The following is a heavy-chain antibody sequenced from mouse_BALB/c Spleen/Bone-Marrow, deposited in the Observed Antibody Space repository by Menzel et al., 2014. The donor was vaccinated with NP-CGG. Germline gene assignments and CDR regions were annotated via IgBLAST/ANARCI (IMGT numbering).Heavy chain of an antibody. CDR1: GYTFSDYW. D-gene: IGHD1-1*02. CDR2: ILPGGGST. CDR3: AKGGHVMDY. J-gene: IGHJ4*01. V-gene: IGHV1-9*01. Sequence: VKLMESGAELMKPGASVMISCKATGYTFSDYWIEWVKQRPGHGLEWIGEILPGGGSTNYNENFKGKATFTADRSSITAYMQLSSLTSEDSAVYYCAKGGHVMDYWGQGASVTVSS.